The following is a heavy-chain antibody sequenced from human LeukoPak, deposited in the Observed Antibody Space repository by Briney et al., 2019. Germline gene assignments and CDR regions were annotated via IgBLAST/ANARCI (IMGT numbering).Heavy chain of an antibody. D-gene: IGHD1-26*01. CDR3: ARSYSGSSSARVDY. J-gene: IGHJ4*02. CDR2: IYYSGST. CDR1: GVSISGNY. Sequence: SETLSLTCTVSGVSISGNYWGWIRQPPGKGLEWIGSIYYSGSTYYNPSLKSRVTISVDTSKNQFSLKLSSVTAADTAVYYCARSYSGSSSARVDYWGQGTLVTVSS. V-gene: IGHV4-39*07.